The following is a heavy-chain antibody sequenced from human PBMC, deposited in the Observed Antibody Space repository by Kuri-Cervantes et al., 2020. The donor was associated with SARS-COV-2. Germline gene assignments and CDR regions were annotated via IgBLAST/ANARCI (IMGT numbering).Heavy chain of an antibody. Sequence: SQTLSLTCAVSGYSNSSGSYWSWIRQSPDKGLEWIATINHVGTTYFNPSLERRVTISVDTYKNQFSLKLNSVTAADTAVYYCARYIAGTTRYYFDYWGQGTLVTVSS. CDR2: INHVGTT. V-gene: IGHV4-38-2*01. J-gene: IGHJ4*02. CDR1: GYSNSSGSY. CDR3: ARYIAGTTRYYFDY. D-gene: IGHD1-14*01.